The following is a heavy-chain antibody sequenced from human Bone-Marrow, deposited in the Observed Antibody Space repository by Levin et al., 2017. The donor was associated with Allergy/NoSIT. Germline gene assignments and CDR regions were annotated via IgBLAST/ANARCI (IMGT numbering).Heavy chain of an antibody. CDR1: GGSIGSRSYY. J-gene: IGHJ4*02. CDR2: IYYSGTT. CDR3: ARRFAASNNWDFDY. Sequence: SSETLSLTCTVSGGSIGSRSYYWGWIRQPPGKGLEWIGSIYYSGTTYYYPSLKSRVTISVDTSKNQFSLKLTSVTAADTAVYYCARRFAASNNWDFDYWGQGTLVTVSS. V-gene: IGHV4-39*01. D-gene: IGHD1-20*01.